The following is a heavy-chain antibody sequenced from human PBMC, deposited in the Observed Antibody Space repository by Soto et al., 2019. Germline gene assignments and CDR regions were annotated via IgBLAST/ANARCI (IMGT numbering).Heavy chain of an antibody. J-gene: IGHJ5*02. CDR1: GYAYTSNA. CDR2: INAGNGNK. CDR3: ARALGGSSDCQSVFAA. D-gene: IGHD6-19*01. Sequence: SVQATFKASGYAYTSNAMHWLRHATKKRREGMGWINAGNGNKKYSRNRQGRITIPRDTSARTAYMDLSSLRAEDTAVYYCARALGGSSDCQSVFAAWGQGTRVTVSS. V-gene: IGHV1-3*01.